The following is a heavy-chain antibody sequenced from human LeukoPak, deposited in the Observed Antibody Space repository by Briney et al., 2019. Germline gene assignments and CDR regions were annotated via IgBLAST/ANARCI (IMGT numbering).Heavy chain of an antibody. CDR2: IYYSGST. J-gene: IGHJ5*02. CDR1: GGSISSYY. D-gene: IGHD6-13*01. CDR3: ARVDAAAGRRSLSWFDP. Sequence: SETLSLTCTVSGGSISSYYWGWIRQPPGKGLEWIGYIYYSGSTNYNPSLKSRVTISVDTSKNQFSLKLSSVTAADTAVYYCARVDAAAGRRSLSWFDPWGQGTLVTVSS. V-gene: IGHV4-59*01.